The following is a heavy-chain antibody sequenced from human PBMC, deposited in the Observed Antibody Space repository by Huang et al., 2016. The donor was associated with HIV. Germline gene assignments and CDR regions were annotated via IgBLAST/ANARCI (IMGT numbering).Heavy chain of an antibody. Sequence: EVQLVESGGGLVQPGGSLRLSCVASGFTFNDYCMHWVRQAPGKGLEWVSYISSNSRAVYYADSAKGRFTISRDNAKNSPSLQINSLRAEDTAVYYCARGYMPPADYWGQGTLVTVSS. CDR3: ARGYMPPADY. CDR1: GFTFNDYC. D-gene: IGHD2-8*01. J-gene: IGHJ4*02. CDR2: ISSNSRAV. V-gene: IGHV3-48*01.